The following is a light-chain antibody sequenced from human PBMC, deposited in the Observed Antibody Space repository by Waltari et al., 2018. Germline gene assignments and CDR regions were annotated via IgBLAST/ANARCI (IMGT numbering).Light chain of an antibody. V-gene: IGLV2-14*03. J-gene: IGLJ2*01. CDR2: DVS. CDR3: SYYPDTHTPVV. CDR1: SSDGDECRI. Sequence: QSALTQPASVSGSPGQSVTISCPGVSSDGDECRIIPWFRQHPGKAPKLILYDVSNRASDISNRFSGYKSGNTASLTISRLQADDEADYFCSYYPDTHTPVVFGGGTKLTV.